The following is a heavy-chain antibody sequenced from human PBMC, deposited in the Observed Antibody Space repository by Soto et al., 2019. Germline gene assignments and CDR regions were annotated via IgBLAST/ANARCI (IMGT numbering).Heavy chain of an antibody. Sequence: ASVKVSCKASGYTFTNHGISWVRQAPGQGLEWVGFVSVYKDKTKSAQKFQGRVTMNTETSTSTDYMELRSLRSEDTAVYYCARDFYPGPYFFDXWGQRPLVTASX. V-gene: IGHV1-18*04. CDR2: VSVYKDKT. CDR1: GYTFTNHG. J-gene: IGHJ4*02. CDR3: ARDFYPGPYFFDX.